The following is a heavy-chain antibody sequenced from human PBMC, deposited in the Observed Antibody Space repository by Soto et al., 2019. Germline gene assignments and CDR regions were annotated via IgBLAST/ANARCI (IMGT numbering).Heavy chain of an antibody. CDR3: AQPQEHYAFDI. CDR1: GFSLSTSGVG. Sequence: QITLKESGPTLVKPTQTLTLTCTFSGFSLSTSGVGVGWIRQPPGKALEWLALIYWDDDKRYSPSLKSRHNITKDTSKNQVVLTMTNMDPVDTATYYCAQPQEHYAFDIWGQGTMVTVSS. D-gene: IGHD3-3*02. V-gene: IGHV2-5*02. J-gene: IGHJ3*02. CDR2: IYWDDDK.